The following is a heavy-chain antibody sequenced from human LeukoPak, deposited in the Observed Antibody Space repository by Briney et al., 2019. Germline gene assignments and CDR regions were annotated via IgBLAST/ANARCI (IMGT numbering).Heavy chain of an antibody. CDR1: GFTFSSYG. V-gene: IGHV3-33*01. CDR3: ARDSGYCSGGSCYGHCDY. CDR2: IWYDGSNK. D-gene: IGHD2-15*01. J-gene: IGHJ4*02. Sequence: PGRSLRLSCAASGFTFSSYGMHWVRQAPGKGLEWVAVIWYDGSNKYYADSVKGRFTISRDNSKNTLYLQMNSLRAEDTAVYYCARDSGYCSGGSCYGHCDYWGQGTLVTVSS.